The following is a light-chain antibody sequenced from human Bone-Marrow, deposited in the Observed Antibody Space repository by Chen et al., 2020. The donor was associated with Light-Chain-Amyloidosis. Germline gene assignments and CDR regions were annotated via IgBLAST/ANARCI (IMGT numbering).Light chain of an antibody. J-gene: IGLJ3*02. V-gene: IGLV3-21*02. CDR2: DDS. CDR1: NIGSTS. Sequence: SYVLTQPSSVSVAPGQTATIACGGHNIGSTSVHWYQQTPGQAPLLVVYDDSDRPSGIPERVSGSNSGNTATLTSSRVEAGDEADYYCQVLDRSSDRPVFGGGTKLTVL. CDR3: QVLDRSSDRPV.